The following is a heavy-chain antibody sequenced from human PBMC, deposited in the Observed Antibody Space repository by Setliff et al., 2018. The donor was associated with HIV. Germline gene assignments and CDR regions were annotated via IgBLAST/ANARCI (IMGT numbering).Heavy chain of an antibody. D-gene: IGHD6-13*01. Sequence: SETLSLTCTVSGGSISSGDYYWSWIRQPPGKGLEWIGYIYYSGSTYYNPSLKSRVIMSVDTSKNQFSLKLRSVTAADTALYYCARGRYRSRWYDSDHYYIDVWGKGTTVTVSS. CDR2: IYYSGST. CDR3: ARGRYRSRWYDSDHYYIDV. J-gene: IGHJ6*03. V-gene: IGHV4-30-4*08. CDR1: GGSISSGDYY.